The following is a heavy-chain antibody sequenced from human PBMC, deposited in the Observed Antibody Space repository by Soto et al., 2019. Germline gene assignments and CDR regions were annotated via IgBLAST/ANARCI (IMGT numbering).Heavy chain of an antibody. CDR2: LGAARDP. Sequence: EVQLVESGGGLVQSGGSLRLSCGASGFSFRDYDMHWVRQRKGKGLEWVSALGAARDPYYVGSVKGRFSVSRDNAQNSLFLQMNNLRVDDTAVYFCARAYLGRLPRRADYYYAMDVWGRGTTVTVSS. V-gene: IGHV3-13*05. D-gene: IGHD1-26*01. CDR3: ARAYLGRLPRRADYYYAMDV. CDR1: GFSFRDYD. J-gene: IGHJ6*02.